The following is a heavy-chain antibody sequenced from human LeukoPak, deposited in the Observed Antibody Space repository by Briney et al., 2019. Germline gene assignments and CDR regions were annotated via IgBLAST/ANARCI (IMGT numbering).Heavy chain of an antibody. J-gene: IGHJ6*03. D-gene: IGHD3-10*01. CDR1: GYTFTDYY. Sequence: ASVKISCKASGYTFTDYYIHWVQQAPGKGLEWMGRVDPEDGETVYAEEFQGRVTITADTSTDTACMELSSLRSEDMAVYYCATDRIDYGSGRRCYMDVWGKGTSVTVSS. CDR2: VDPEDGET. CDR3: ATDRIDYGSGRRCYMDV. V-gene: IGHV1-69-2*01.